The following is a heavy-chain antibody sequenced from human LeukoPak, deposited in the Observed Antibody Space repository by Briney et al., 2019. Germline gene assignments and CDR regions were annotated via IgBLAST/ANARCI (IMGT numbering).Heavy chain of an antibody. J-gene: IGHJ4*02. V-gene: IGHV3-23*01. CDR1: GFSFSSYA. CDR3: ASDDYGDKDHDY. Sequence: GGSLRLSCAASGFSFSSYAMSWVRQAPGKGLEWVSVIIGSGGSTYYADSVKGRFTISRDNAKNSLYLQMNSLRAEDTAVYYCASDDYGDKDHDYWGQGTLVTVSS. D-gene: IGHD4-23*01. CDR2: IIGSGGST.